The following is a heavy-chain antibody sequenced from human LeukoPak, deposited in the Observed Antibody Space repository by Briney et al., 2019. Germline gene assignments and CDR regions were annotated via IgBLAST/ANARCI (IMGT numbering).Heavy chain of an antibody. Sequence: PGEFLKISCKGSGYSFTSYWIAWVRQMPGKGLEWMGIVNPADSDTRYSPSFQGQVTISVDKSISTAYLQWSSLQASDTAMYYCATVPRIPAVGNTEYFQYWGQGTLVTVSS. CDR2: VNPADSDT. CDR3: ATVPRIPAVGNTEYFQY. D-gene: IGHD6-13*01. CDR1: GYSFTSYW. V-gene: IGHV5-51*01. J-gene: IGHJ1*01.